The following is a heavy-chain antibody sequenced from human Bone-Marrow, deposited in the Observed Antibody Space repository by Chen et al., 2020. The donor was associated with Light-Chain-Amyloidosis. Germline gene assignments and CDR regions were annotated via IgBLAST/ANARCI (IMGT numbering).Heavy chain of an antibody. V-gene: IGHV5-51*01. J-gene: IGHJ4*02. CDR3: ARRRDGYNFDY. Sequence: GWVRQMPGKGLEWMGVIYPDDSDARYSPSFXGQVTISADKSITTAYLQWRSLKASDTAMYYCARRRDGYNFDYWGQGTLVTVSS. D-gene: IGHD5-12*01. CDR2: IYPDDSDA.